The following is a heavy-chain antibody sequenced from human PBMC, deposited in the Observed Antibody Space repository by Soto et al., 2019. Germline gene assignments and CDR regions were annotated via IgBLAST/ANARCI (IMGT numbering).Heavy chain of an antibody. V-gene: IGHV4-59*08. CDR2: IYYSGST. J-gene: IGHJ3*02. D-gene: IGHD3-22*01. Sequence: PSETLSLTCTVSGGSISSYYWSWIRQPPGKGLEWIGYIYYSGSTNYNPSLKSRVTISVDTSKNQFSLKLSSVTAADTAVYYCARWSVTMIVVVSDAFDIWGQGTMVTVSS. CDR1: GGSISSYY. CDR3: ARWSVTMIVVVSDAFDI.